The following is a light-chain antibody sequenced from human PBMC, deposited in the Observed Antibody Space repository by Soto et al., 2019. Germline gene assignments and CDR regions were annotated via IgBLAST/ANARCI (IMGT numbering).Light chain of an antibody. J-gene: IGKJ2*02. CDR3: QQYNSYSRT. V-gene: IGKV1-5*01. CDR1: QIISSW. Sequence: DIQMTQSPSPLSASVGDRVTITCRASQIISSWLAWYQQKPGKAPKLLIYDASSLESGVPSRCSGSGSGTQFTLTISSLQPDDFATYYCQQYNSYSRTFGQGTKLEIK. CDR2: DAS.